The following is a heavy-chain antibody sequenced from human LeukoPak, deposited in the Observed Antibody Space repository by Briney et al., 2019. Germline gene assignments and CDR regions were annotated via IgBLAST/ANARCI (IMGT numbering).Heavy chain of an antibody. V-gene: IGHV3-9*01. CDR1: GFTFGDYA. J-gene: IGHJ4*02. CDR2: ISWNSGSI. CDR3: AKDISGYSSGWYYFDY. D-gene: IGHD6-19*01. Sequence: GGSLRLSCAASGFTFGDYAMHWVRQAPGKGLEWVSGISWNSGSIGYADSVKGRFIISRDNAKNSLYLQMNSLRAEDTALYYCAKDISGYSSGWYYFDYWGQGTLVTVSS.